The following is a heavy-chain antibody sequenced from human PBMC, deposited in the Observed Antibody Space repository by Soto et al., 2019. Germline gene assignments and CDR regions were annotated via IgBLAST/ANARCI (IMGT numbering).Heavy chain of an antibody. V-gene: IGHV1-18*04. CDR1: GYTFTYYC. D-gene: IGHD2-21*02. CDR2: ISTYSGDT. Sequence: ASVKVSCKASGYTFTYYCISWVRQAPGQGLEWLGWISTYSGDTNSAPRLQGRLTMTRDTSTSTAYMELRSLRSDDTAVYYCARDAGDSCSGGDCFYFDFWGQGTRVTVSS. CDR3: ARDAGDSCSGGDCFYFDF. J-gene: IGHJ4*02.